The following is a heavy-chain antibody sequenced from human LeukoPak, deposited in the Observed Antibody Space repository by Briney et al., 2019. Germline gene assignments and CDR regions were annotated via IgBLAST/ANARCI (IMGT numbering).Heavy chain of an antibody. CDR2: TSDRGDYT. V-gene: IGHV3-23*01. Sequence: GGSLRLSCAASGFTFTSYSMSWVRQAPGKGLEWVSGTSDRGDYTYYADSVKGRFTISRDSSKNTLFLQMNSLRAEDAALYFCARKAQYNGHYPLDYWGQGTLVTVSS. CDR1: GFTFTSYS. J-gene: IGHJ4*02. CDR3: ARKAQYNGHYPLDY. D-gene: IGHD1-7*01.